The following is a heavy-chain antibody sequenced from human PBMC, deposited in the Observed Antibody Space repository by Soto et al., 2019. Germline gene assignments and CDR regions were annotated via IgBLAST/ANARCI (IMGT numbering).Heavy chain of an antibody. D-gene: IGHD3-3*01. V-gene: IGHV1-8*01. CDR3: ARGRGFWSGYYGSYYYYGMDV. J-gene: IGHJ6*02. CDR2: MNPNSGNT. CDR1: GYTFTSYD. Sequence: ASVKVSCKASGYTFTSYDINWVRQATGQGLEWMGWMNPNSGNTGYAQKFQGRVTMTRNTSISTAYMELSSLRSEDTAVYYCARGRGFWSGYYGSYYYYGMDVWGQGTTVTVSS.